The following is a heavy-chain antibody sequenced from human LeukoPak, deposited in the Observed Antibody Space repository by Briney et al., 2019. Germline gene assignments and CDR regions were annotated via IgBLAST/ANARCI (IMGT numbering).Heavy chain of an antibody. V-gene: IGHV3-33*01. J-gene: IGHJ1*01. CDR3: ARGDYYDSSGYSQYFQH. D-gene: IGHD3-22*01. Sequence: GGSLRLSCAASGFTFSSYGMHWVRQAPGKGLEWVAVIWYDGSNKYYADSVKGRFTISRDNSKNTLYLQMNSLRAEDTAVYYCARGDYYDSSGYSQYFQHWGQGTLVTVSS. CDR2: IWYDGSNK. CDR1: GFTFSSYG.